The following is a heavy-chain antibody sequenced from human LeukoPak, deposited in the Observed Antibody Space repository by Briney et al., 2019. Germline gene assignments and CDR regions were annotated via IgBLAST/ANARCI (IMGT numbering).Heavy chain of an antibody. CDR2: IYENGGTT. D-gene: IGHD3-22*01. J-gene: IGHJ4*02. V-gene: IGHV3-23*01. CDR1: GFTFRSHA. Sequence: GGSLRLSCVGSGFTFRSHAMSWVRQTPEKGLEFVSGIYENGGTTYYADSVKGRFTISRDNAKNSLYLQMNSLRAEDTAVYYCARAWGSSGYFAYWGQGTLVTVSS. CDR3: ARAWGSSGYFAY.